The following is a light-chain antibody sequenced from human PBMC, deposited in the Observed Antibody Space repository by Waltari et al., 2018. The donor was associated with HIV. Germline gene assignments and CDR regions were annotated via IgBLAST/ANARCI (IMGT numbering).Light chain of an antibody. CDR1: QSVSSN. CDR3: QQYHNWPLT. V-gene: IGKV3-15*01. J-gene: IGKJ4*01. CDR2: GAS. Sequence: EIVMTQSPATLSASPGERATLSCRASQSVSSNLAWYQQKPGQAPRLLIHGASTRAPGFPARFSASWSGTEFTLTISSLQSEDFAVYYCQQYHNWPLTFGGGTKVEIK.